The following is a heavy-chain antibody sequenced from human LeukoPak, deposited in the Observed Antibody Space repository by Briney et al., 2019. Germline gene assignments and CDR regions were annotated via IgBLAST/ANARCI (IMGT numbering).Heavy chain of an antibody. CDR1: GFTFNSYW. D-gene: IGHD3-16*01. J-gene: IGHJ6*02. Sequence: GSLRLPCAASGFTFNSYWMNWARQAPGKGLEWVASINHNGNVNYYVDSVKGRFTISRDNAKNSLYLQMSNLRAEDTAVYFCARGGGLDVWGQGATVTVSS. CDR2: INHNGNVN. CDR3: ARGGGLDV. V-gene: IGHV3-7*03.